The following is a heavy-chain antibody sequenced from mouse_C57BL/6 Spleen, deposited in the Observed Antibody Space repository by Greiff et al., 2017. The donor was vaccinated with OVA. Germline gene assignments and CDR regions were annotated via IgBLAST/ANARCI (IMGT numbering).Heavy chain of an antibody. Sequence: EVKVVESGGGLVQPGGSMKLSCVASGFTFSNYWMNWVRQSPEKGLEWVAQIRLKSDNYATHYAESVKGRFTISRDDSNSSVYLQMNNLRAEDTGIYYCTEGDYDVFAYWGQGTLVTVSA. CDR3: TEGDYDVFAY. CDR2: IRLKSDNYAT. CDR1: GFTFSNYW. J-gene: IGHJ3*01. D-gene: IGHD2-4*01. V-gene: IGHV6-3*01.